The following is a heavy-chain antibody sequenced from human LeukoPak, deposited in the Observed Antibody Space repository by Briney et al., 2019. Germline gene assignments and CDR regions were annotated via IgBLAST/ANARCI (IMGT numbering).Heavy chain of an antibody. CDR2: IGTASDT. CDR1: GFTFSSFH. J-gene: IGHJ6*02. D-gene: IGHD1-1*01. CDR3: ARRRRRGKYFVRDV. V-gene: IGHV3-13*01. Sequence: PGGSLRLSCAASGFTFSSFHMPWVRQPTGQGLEWVSTIGTASDTYYPGSVEGRFTLSRDNAKNSLYPQMNSLTAGVTAVYYCARRRRRGKYFVRDVWGEETSVTVS.